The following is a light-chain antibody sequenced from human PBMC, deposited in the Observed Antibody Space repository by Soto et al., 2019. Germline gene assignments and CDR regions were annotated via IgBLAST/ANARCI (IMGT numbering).Light chain of an antibody. V-gene: IGLV2-14*03. CDR3: NSYTSSSTYV. CDR1: SSDVGAYNY. J-gene: IGLJ1*01. CDR2: DVT. Sequence: QSVLTQPASVSGSPGQSITISCTGTSSDVGAYNYVSWYQQYPGKAPKYIIYDVTNRPSGVSYRFSGSKSGNTASLTISGLQAEDEADYYCNSYTSSSTYVFGTGTKVTVL.